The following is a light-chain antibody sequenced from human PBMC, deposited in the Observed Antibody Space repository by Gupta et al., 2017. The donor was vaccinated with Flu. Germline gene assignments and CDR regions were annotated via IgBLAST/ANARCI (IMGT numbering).Light chain of an antibody. CDR3: QHDNSFPYT. CDR1: QGINRW. CDR2: GAS. J-gene: IGKJ2*01. V-gene: IGKV1-12*01. Sequence: DTQLTQSQSSVSASVGDRVTITCRGSQGINRWLAWFQQKPGQAPRLLIYGASSVKSGVPSRFSGSGSGTDFTLTITSRQPEDFATYYCQHDNSFPYTFGQGTKLDI.